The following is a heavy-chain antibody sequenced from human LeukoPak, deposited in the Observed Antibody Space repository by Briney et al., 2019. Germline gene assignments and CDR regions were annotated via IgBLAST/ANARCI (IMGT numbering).Heavy chain of an antibody. CDR3: ARELVRLDSSDPIDY. J-gene: IGHJ4*02. V-gene: IGHV3-33*01. D-gene: IGHD3-22*01. Sequence: GGSLRLSCAASGFTFSSYGMHWVRQAPGKGLEWVAVIWYDGSNKYYADSVKGRFTISRDNSKNTLYLQMNSLRAEDTAVYYCARELVRLDSSDPIDYWGQGTLVTVSS. CDR1: GFTFSSYG. CDR2: IWYDGSNK.